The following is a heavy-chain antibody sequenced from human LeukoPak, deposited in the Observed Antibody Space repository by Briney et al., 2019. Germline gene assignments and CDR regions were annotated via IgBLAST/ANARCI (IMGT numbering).Heavy chain of an antibody. J-gene: IGHJ4*02. CDR2: INSDGSWT. CDR1: GFTFSSSA. CDR3: VSFYEAY. D-gene: IGHD2/OR15-2a*01. Sequence: GGSLRLSCAASGFTFSSSAMSWVRQAPGKGLEWVSHINSDGSWTSYADSVKGRFTISKDSAKNTVYLQMNNLRAEDTAVYYCVSFYEAYWGRGTLVTVSS. V-gene: IGHV3-74*01.